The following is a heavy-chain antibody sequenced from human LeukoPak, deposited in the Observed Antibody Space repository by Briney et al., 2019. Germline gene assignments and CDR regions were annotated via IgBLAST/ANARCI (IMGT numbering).Heavy chain of an antibody. D-gene: IGHD6-19*01. V-gene: IGHV1-46*01. Sequence: ASVKVSCKASGYTVTSYYMHWVRQAPGQGLEWMAILNPSGGSSNYAQKFQGRATLTRATSTGTVYMELRSLRSDDTAVYYCARGGYSSGWDFDYWGQGTLVTVSS. J-gene: IGHJ4*02. CDR1: GYTVTSYY. CDR3: ARGGYSSGWDFDY. CDR2: LNPSGGSS.